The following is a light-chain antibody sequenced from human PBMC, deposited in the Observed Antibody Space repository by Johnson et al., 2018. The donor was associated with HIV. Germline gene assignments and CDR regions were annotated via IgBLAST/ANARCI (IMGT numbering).Light chain of an antibody. J-gene: IGLJ1*01. CDR3: GTWDSSLTSYV. CDR1: SSNIGRNY. CDR2: DNN. Sequence: QSVLTQPPSVSAAPGQKVTISCSGSSSNIGRNYVSWYQQLPGTAPKLLIFDNNKRPSGIPDRFSASKSGPSATLGITGLQTGDEVDYYCGTWDSSLTSYVFGAGTKVTVL. V-gene: IGLV1-51*01.